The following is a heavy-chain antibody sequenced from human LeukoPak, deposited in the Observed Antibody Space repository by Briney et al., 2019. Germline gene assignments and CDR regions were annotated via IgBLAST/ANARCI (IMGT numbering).Heavy chain of an antibody. J-gene: IGHJ4*02. Sequence: ASVKVSCKASGYTFTSYDINWVRQATGQGREWMGWMNPNSGNTGYAQKFQGRVTMTRNTSISTAYMELSSLRSEDTAVYYCAVGYCSGGSCYSREYYSDYWGQGTLVTVSS. CDR3: AVGYCSGGSCYSREYYSDY. CDR1: GYTFTSYD. V-gene: IGHV1-8*01. D-gene: IGHD2-15*01. CDR2: MNPNSGNT.